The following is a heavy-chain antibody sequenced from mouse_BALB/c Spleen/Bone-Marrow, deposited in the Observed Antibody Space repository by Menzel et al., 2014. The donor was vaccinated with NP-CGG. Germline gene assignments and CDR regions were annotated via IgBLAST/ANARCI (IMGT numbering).Heavy chain of an antibody. CDR1: GFTFSHYG. CDR2: IGSGGTYI. CDR3: ARHLLLRSSNTMDY. D-gene: IGHD1-1*01. V-gene: IGHV5-6*01. Sequence: VQLKESGGDLVKPGGSLKLSCAASGFTFSHYGTSWVRQTPDKRLEWVATIGSGGTYIYYSDSVKGRFTISRDNAKNILYLQMSSLKSEDTAMYYCARHLLLRSSNTMDYWGQGTSVTVSS. J-gene: IGHJ4*01.